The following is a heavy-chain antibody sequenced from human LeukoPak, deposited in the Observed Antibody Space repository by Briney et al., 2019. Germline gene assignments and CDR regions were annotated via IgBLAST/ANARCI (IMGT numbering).Heavy chain of an antibody. CDR1: GFTFSSYA. V-gene: IGHV3-23*01. CDR3: ARPSWRYYYDSSGYEY. D-gene: IGHD3-22*01. Sequence: GGSLRLSCAASGFTFSSYAMSWVRQAPGKGLEWVSAISGSGGSTYYADSVKGRFTISRDNAKNSLYLQMNSLRAEDTAVYYCARPSWRYYYDSSGYEYWGQGTLVTVSS. J-gene: IGHJ4*02. CDR2: ISGSGGST.